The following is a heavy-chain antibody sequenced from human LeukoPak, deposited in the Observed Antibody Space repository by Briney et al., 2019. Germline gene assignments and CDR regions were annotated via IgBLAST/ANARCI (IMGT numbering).Heavy chain of an antibody. J-gene: IGHJ4*02. D-gene: IGHD5-12*01. CDR2: LHANGDEK. Sequence: PGGSLRLSCAASGFSLSGYWMSWVRQAPGKGLEWVARLHANGDEKNFVGSVQGRFTVSRDNAKNSLYLQMNSLRVEGTAVYYCARGGYSFDYLGQGTLVTVSS. CDR1: GFSLSGYW. CDR3: ARGGYSFDY. V-gene: IGHV3-7*01.